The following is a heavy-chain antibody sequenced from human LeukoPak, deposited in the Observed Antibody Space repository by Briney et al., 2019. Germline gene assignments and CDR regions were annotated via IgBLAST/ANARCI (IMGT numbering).Heavy chain of an antibody. CDR1: GFTFSVYE. Sequence: PGGSLRLSCAASGFTFSVYEMHWVRQAPGKGLEWVSDISSSGSVTYYVDSVRGRFTTSRDNANNFLYLQMHSLRAEDTAIYYCSLLAVASPQDYWGQGTWVTVSS. CDR3: SLLAVASPQDY. V-gene: IGHV3-48*03. J-gene: IGHJ4*02. CDR2: ISSSGSVT. D-gene: IGHD6-19*01.